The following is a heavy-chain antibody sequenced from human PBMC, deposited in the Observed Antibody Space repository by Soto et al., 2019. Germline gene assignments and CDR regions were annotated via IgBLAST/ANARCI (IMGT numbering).Heavy chain of an antibody. D-gene: IGHD3-22*01. V-gene: IGHV4-34*01. CDR3: ARGADYYDSSGYPSFEPRHNWFDP. J-gene: IGHJ5*02. Sequence: QVQLQQWGAGLLKPSETLSLTCAVYGGSFSGYYWSWIRQPPGKGLEWIGEINHSGSTNYNPSLKSRVTISVDTSKNQFSLKLSSVTAADTAVYYCARGADYYDSSGYPSFEPRHNWFDPWGQGTLVTVSS. CDR1: GGSFSGYY. CDR2: INHSGST.